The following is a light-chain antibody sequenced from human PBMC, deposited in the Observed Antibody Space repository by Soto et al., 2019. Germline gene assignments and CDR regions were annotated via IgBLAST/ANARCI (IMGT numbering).Light chain of an antibody. V-gene: IGKV3-20*01. J-gene: IGKJ2*03. CDR2: SAS. CDR1: QSVNSKY. CDR3: QQYGRSPPYS. Sequence: ELVLTQSPGTLSLSPGERATLSCRASQSVNSKYLAWYQQKPGQAPRLLIYSASNRATGISDRFSGSGSGTDFTLIISRLEPEDFAVYYCQQYGRSPPYSFGQGTRLEIK.